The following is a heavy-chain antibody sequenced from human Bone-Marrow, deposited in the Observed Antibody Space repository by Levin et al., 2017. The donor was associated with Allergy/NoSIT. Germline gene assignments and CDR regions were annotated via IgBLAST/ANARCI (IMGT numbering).Heavy chain of an antibody. J-gene: IGHJ1*01. CDR2: IRSKAYGGTT. Sequence: GGSLRLSCTASGFTFGDYAMSWFRQAPGKGLEWVGFIRSKAYGGTTEYAASVKGRFTISRDDSKSIAYKQMNSLKTEETAVYYCTRERAGHYGRGYRQHWGQGTLVTVS. CDR1: GFTFGDYA. D-gene: IGHD5-18*01. CDR3: TRERAGHYGRGYRQH. V-gene: IGHV3-49*03.